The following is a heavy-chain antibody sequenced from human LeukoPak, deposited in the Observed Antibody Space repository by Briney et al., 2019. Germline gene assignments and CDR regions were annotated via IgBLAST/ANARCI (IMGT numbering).Heavy chain of an antibody. D-gene: IGHD5-24*01. J-gene: IGHJ3*02. Sequence: GESLKISCKGSGYRFTNYWIGWVRQMPGKGLECMGIIYPGDSNTRYSPSFKGQVTISVDKSNITAYLQWSSLKASDTAMYYCARRPGDGYSKDAFDIWGQGTMVTVSS. V-gene: IGHV5-51*01. CDR1: GYRFTNYW. CDR2: IYPGDSNT. CDR3: ARRPGDGYSKDAFDI.